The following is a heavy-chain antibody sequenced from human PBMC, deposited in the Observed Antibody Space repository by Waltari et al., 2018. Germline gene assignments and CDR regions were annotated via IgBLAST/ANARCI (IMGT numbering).Heavy chain of an antibody. CDR2: IYPAGST. J-gene: IGHJ4*02. D-gene: IGHD5-18*01. V-gene: IGHV3-66*02. CDR1: GFPVPTTH. Sequence: DVTLVESGGGLVHPGGSLRLSCAASGFPVPTTHMGWVRQAPGKGLEWVSIIYPAGSTYNADSVVGRFTISRDISQNTLHLQMNNLRLEDTAIYYCARARDEDTAMVFFDHWGQGTLVSVSS. CDR3: ARARDEDTAMVFFDH.